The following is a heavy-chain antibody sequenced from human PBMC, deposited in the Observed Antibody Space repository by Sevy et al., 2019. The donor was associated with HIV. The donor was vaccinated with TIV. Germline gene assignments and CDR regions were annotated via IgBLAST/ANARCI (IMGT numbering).Heavy chain of an antibody. Sequence: GGSLRLSCAASGFTFSSYAMSWVRQAPGKGLEWVSAISGSGGSTYYADSVKGRFTISRDNSKNTLYLQMNSLRAEDTAVYYCAKGKEGSSSWEGGDYGGQGTLVTVSS. V-gene: IGHV3-23*01. CDR1: GFTFSSYA. J-gene: IGHJ4*02. CDR2: ISGSGGST. CDR3: AKGKEGSSSWEGGDY. D-gene: IGHD6-13*01.